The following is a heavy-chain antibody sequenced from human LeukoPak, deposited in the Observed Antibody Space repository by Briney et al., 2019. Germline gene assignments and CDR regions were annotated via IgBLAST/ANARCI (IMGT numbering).Heavy chain of an antibody. Sequence: PGGSLRLSCSASAFTFSVYWMTWVRQAPGKGLEWVATIKEDGSDKYYVDSVRGRFTISRDNAENSVCLQMDRLTAEDTALYFCVRDGIRDIPGIITIRYDFWGQGTPVTVSS. CDR1: AFTFSVYW. V-gene: IGHV3-7*05. CDR3: VRDGIRDIPGIITIRYDF. CDR2: IKEDGSDK. J-gene: IGHJ4*02. D-gene: IGHD3-10*01.